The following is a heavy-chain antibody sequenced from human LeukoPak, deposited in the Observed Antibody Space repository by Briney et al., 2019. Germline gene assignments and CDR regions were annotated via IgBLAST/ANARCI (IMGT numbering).Heavy chain of an antibody. CDR3: ARCPPGDSSNFYAVLQY. Sequence: SVKVSCKASGGTFSSYAVSWVRLTPGQGLEWLGGIIPVFGTTTYAQKFQAKVTMTADKSTNTAYLEISSLTSDDTAVYYCARCPPGDSSNFYAVLQYWGQGTQVTVST. V-gene: IGHV1-69*06. J-gene: IGHJ4*02. CDR1: GGTFSSYA. CDR2: IIPVFGTT. D-gene: IGHD3-22*01.